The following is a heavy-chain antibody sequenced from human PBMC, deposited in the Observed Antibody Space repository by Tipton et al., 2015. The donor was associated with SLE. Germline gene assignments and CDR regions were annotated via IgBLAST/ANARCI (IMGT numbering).Heavy chain of an antibody. CDR1: GFTFSSYA. CDR2: ISSNGGST. CDR3: ARAHYDILTGYYTSFDY. J-gene: IGHJ4*02. V-gene: IGHV3-64*04. D-gene: IGHD3-9*01. Sequence: GSLRLSCSASGFTFSSYAMHWVRQAPGKGLEYVSAISSNGGSTYYADSVKGRFTISRDNSKNTLYLQMNSLRAEDTAVYYCARAHYDILTGYYTSFDYWGQGTLVTVSS.